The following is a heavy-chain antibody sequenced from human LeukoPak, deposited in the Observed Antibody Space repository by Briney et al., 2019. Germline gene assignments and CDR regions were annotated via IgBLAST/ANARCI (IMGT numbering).Heavy chain of an antibody. Sequence: SETLSLTCTVSGGSISSSSYYWGWIRQPPGKGLEWIGSIYYSGSTYYNPSLKSRVTISVDMSKNQFSLNLNSVTAADTAMYYCARGRHDGSGYDAFDIWGQGTMVTVSS. J-gene: IGHJ3*02. D-gene: IGHD3-22*01. CDR3: ARGRHDGSGYDAFDI. CDR1: GGSISSSSYY. V-gene: IGHV4-39*07. CDR2: IYYSGST.